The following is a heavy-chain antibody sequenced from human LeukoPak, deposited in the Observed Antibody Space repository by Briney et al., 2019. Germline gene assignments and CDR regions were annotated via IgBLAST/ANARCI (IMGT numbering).Heavy chain of an antibody. CDR2: INHSGST. Sequence: PSETLSLTCAVYGGSFSGYYWSWIRQPPGKGLEWIGEINHSGSTNYNPSLKSRVTISVDTSKNQFSLKLSSVTAADTAVYYCATAAGPQPMDVWGKGTTVTVSS. CDR1: GGSFSGYY. J-gene: IGHJ6*03. V-gene: IGHV4-34*01. CDR3: ATAAGPQPMDV.